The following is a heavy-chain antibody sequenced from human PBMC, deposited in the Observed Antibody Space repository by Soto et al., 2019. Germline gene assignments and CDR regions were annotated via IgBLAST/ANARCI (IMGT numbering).Heavy chain of an antibody. D-gene: IGHD3-10*01. J-gene: IGHJ3*02. Sequence: PSDTLSLTYIVSGGSLTSSSFYWGWIRQPPGKGLSWIGNIYYSGTTDYNPSLKSRVSVSTDTSRNQLSLTLSSVTAADTAVYYCVRFYGNAFDIWGPGTLVTVSS. CDR2: IYYSGTT. CDR1: GGSLTSSSFY. V-gene: IGHV4-39*01. CDR3: VRFYGNAFDI.